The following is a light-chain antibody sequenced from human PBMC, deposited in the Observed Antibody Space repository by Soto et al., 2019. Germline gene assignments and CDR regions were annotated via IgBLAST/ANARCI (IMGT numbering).Light chain of an antibody. CDR3: QQFGRSPPSWT. CDR1: QSVSSNY. Sequence: ETVLTQSPGTLSLSPGDRATLSCRASQSVSSNYLAWYQHKPGQAPRLLIYGASTRATGIPARFSGSGSGTYFTLTISILEPEDFAVYYCQQFGRSPPSWTFGQGTKVEIK. J-gene: IGKJ1*01. CDR2: GAS. V-gene: IGKV3-20*01.